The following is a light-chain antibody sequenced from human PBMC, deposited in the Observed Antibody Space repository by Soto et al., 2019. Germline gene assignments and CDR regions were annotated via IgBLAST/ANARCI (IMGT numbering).Light chain of an antibody. CDR3: SSYAGAVV. J-gene: IGLJ2*01. CDR1: SYNL. CDR2: EGS. Sequence: QSALTQPASVSGSPGQSIPTPCSSYNLVSWYQPHPGKAPKLMICEGSNRPSGVSDRFFGSKSGNTASLTISGLQAEDEADYYCSSYAGAVVFGGGTKLTAL. V-gene: IGLV2-23*01.